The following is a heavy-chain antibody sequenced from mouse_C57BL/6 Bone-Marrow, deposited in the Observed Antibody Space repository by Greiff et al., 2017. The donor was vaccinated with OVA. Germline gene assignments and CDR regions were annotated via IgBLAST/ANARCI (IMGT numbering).Heavy chain of an antibody. CDR2: IDPSDSYT. J-gene: IGHJ3*01. D-gene: IGHD1-1*01. V-gene: IGHV1-69*01. Sequence: QVQLQQPGAELVMPGASVKLSCKASGYTFTSYWMHWVKQRPGQGLEWIGEIDPSDSYTNYTQKFKGKSTLTVDKSSSTAYMQLSSLTSEDSAVYYCARSGYYGSSWTWFADWGQGTLVTVSA. CDR3: ARSGYYGSSWTWFAD. CDR1: GYTFTSYW.